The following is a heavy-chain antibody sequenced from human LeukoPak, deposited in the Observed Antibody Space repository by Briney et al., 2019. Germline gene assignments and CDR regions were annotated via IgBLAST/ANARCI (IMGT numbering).Heavy chain of an antibody. J-gene: IGHJ4*02. V-gene: IGHV4-39*07. CDR3: ARERREQLLPPYTRSVTYFDY. D-gene: IGHD2-2*01. CDR2: ITYSGST. Sequence: SEALSLTCTVSGGSITSNSYYWGWIRQPPGKGLEWIGSITYSGSTYYNPSLKRRVTISIDTSKNQFSLKLSSVTAADTAVYYCARERREQLLPPYTRSVTYFDYWGQGTLVTVSS. CDR1: GGSITSNSYY.